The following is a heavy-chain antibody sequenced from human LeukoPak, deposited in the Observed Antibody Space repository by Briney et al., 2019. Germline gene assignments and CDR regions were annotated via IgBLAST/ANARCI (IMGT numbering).Heavy chain of an antibody. CDR3: MRYRREGLYYFDY. J-gene: IGHJ4*02. CDR1: GFTFSDYN. V-gene: IGHV3-7*01. D-gene: IGHD3-16*02. CDR2: IKGDGSEK. Sequence: PPGGSLRLSCAASGFTFSDYNMRWIRQAPGKGLEWVANIKGDGSEKYYADSVRGRFTISRDNADNSVYLQMNSLTGEDTAVYYCMRYRREGLYYFDYWGQGTPVTVSS.